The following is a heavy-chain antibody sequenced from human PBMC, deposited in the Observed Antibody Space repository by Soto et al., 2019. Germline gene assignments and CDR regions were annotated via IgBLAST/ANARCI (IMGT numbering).Heavy chain of an antibody. D-gene: IGHD2-15*01. CDR3: ARDPANLALAVAYFDS. CDR1: GSSITNSSY. CDR2: ISHTGRT. J-gene: IGHJ4*02. V-gene: IGHV4-38-2*02. Sequence: PSETLSLTCRVSGSSITNSSYWGWIRQSPEKGLEWIGSISHTGRTSYNPSLKSRVSISVDTSKNQFSLTLTSVTAADTAVYYCARDPANLALAVAYFDSWGQGTLVTVSS.